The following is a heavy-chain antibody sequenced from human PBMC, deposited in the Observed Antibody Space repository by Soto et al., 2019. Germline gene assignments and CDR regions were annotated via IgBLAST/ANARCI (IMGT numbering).Heavy chain of an antibody. CDR1: GFIFDNHA. D-gene: IGHD2-21*02. CDR3: ARDTCGGDCYSFDD. V-gene: IGHV3-9*01. CDR2: VSWNSGSI. J-gene: IGHJ4*02. Sequence: PGGSLGLSCAASGFIFDNHAMNWVRQAPGKGLEWVAGVSWNSGSIDYADSVKGRFTISRDNAKNSLYLQMNSLRAEDTAFYYCARDTCGGDCYSFDDWGQGNLVTVYS.